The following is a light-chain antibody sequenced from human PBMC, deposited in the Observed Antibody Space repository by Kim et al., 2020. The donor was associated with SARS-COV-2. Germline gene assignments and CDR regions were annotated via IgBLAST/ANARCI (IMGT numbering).Light chain of an antibody. CDR2: QDT. CDR3: QAWDNYIVI. Sequence: SYELTQPPSVSVSPGQTASITCSGDRLGNKYVSWYQQKPGQSPVLVIHQDTKRPSGIPERLSGFNSGDTATLTISETQAVDEADYYCQAWDNYIVIFGGGTQLTVL. V-gene: IGLV3-1*01. J-gene: IGLJ2*01. CDR1: RLGNKY.